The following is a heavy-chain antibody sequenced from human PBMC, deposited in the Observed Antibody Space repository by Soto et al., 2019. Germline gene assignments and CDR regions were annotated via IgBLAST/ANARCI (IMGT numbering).Heavy chain of an antibody. D-gene: IGHD1-20*01. Sequence: GESLKISCQASGYSFTSYWITWVRQMPGKGLEWMGMVAPSDSYANYSPSFHGHVTISADKSISTAYLQWSRLEASDTAMYFCARRLTPPRAIIGRTEFDYWGQGTLVTVSS. CDR2: VAPSDSYA. J-gene: IGHJ4*02. CDR1: GYSFTSYW. V-gene: IGHV5-10-1*01. CDR3: ARRLTPPRAIIGRTEFDY.